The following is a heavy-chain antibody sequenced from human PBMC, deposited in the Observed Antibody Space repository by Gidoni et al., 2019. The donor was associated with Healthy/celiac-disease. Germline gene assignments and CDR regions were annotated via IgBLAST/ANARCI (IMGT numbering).Heavy chain of an antibody. Sequence: QVQLVQSGAEVKKPGSSVKVSCKASGGTFSSYAISWVRQGPGQGLEWMGGIIPIFGTANYAKKFQGRVTITADESTSTAYMELSSLRSEDTAVYYCAREGGAVAGTDYYYGMDVWGQGTTVTVSS. J-gene: IGHJ6*02. D-gene: IGHD6-19*01. CDR3: AREGGAVAGTDYYYGMDV. CDR2: IIPIFGTA. V-gene: IGHV1-69*01. CDR1: GGTFSSYA.